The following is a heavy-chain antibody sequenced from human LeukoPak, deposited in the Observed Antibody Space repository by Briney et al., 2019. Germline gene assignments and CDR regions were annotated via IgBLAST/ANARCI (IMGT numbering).Heavy chain of an antibody. Sequence: GGSLRLSCAASEFTFSSYSMNWVRQAPGKGLEWVSSISSSSSYIYYADSVKGRFTISRDNAKNSLYLQMNSLRAEDTAVYYCARDYYGSGSRDVDPWGQGTLVTVSS. J-gene: IGHJ5*02. D-gene: IGHD3-10*01. CDR3: ARDYYGSGSRDVDP. CDR2: ISSSSSYI. V-gene: IGHV3-21*01. CDR1: EFTFSSYS.